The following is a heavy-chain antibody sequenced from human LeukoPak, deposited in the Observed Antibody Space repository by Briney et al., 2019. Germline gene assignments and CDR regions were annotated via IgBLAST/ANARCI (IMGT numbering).Heavy chain of an antibody. CDR2: INPNSGGT. V-gene: IGHV1-2*06. Sequence: ASVKVSCTASGYTFTGYYMNWVRQAPGQGLEWMGRINPNSGGTNYAQKFQGRVTMTRDTSISTAYMELSRLRSDDTAVYYCARVGDGLNDAFDIWGRGTMVTVSS. CDR3: ARVGDGLNDAFDI. CDR1: GYTFTGYY. J-gene: IGHJ3*02. D-gene: IGHD5-24*01.